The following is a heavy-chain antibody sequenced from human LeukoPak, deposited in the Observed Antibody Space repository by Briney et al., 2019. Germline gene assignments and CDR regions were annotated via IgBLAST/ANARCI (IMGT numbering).Heavy chain of an antibody. J-gene: IGHJ5*02. CDR3: ASIYIAAAVTAGNWFDP. CDR1: DGSINSYY. D-gene: IGHD6-13*01. CDR2: VYYTGST. V-gene: IGHV4-59*01. Sequence: SETLSLTCSVSDGSINSYYWNWIRQPPGRGLEWIGYVYYTGSTNYNPSLKSRVTISVDTSKNQFSLKLSSVTAADTAVYYCASIYIAAAVTAGNWFDPWGQGTLVTVSS.